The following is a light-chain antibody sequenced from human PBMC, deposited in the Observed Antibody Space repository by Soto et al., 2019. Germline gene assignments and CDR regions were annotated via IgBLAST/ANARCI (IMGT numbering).Light chain of an antibody. CDR1: QSVSSS. CDR2: GAS. V-gene: IGKV3D-15*01. J-gene: IGKJ1*01. CDR3: QRYKNWPPWA. Sequence: EIVLTQSPATLSLSPGERATLSCGASQSVSSSYLAWYQQKPGQAPRLLIYGASSRATGVPARLSGSGCGTEVTLTISNLQSEDFAVYYCQRYKNWPPWAFGQETKVHIK.